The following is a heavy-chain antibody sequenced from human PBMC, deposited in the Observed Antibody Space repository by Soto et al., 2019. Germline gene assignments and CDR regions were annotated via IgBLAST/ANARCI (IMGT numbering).Heavy chain of an antibody. J-gene: IGHJ3*02. D-gene: IGHD2-2*01. CDR3: ARVYCSSTSCYGDDAFDI. V-gene: IGHV1-18*01. CDR1: GYTFTSYG. CDR2: ISAYNGNT. Sequence: QVPLVQSGAEVKKPGASVKVSCKASGYTFTSYGISWVRQAPGQGLEWMGWISAYNGNTNYAQKLQGRVTMTTDTSTSTAYMELRSLRSDDTAVYYCARVYCSSTSCYGDDAFDIWGQGTMVTVSS.